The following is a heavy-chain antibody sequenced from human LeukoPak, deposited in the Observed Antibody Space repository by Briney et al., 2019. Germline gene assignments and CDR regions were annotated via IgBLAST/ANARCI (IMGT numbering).Heavy chain of an antibody. CDR3: AREGPSVTPYY. CDR2: IKQDGSEK. J-gene: IGHJ4*02. CDR1: GFKFSSNW. V-gene: IGHV3-7*01. Sequence: GGCLRLSCAASGFKFSSNWMSWVRQAPGKGLEWVANIKQDGSEKYYVDSAKGRFTISRYNAKNSLYLQMNSLRAEDTAVYYCAREGPSVTPYYWGQGTLVTVSS. D-gene: IGHD4-17*01.